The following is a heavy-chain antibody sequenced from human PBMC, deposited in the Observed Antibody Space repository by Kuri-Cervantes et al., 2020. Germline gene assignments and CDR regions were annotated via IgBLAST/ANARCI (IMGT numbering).Heavy chain of an antibody. CDR1: GYTFTSYG. J-gene: IGHJ4*02. V-gene: IGHV7-4-1*02. CDR3: AREGAVAGTVKGFDFDY. Sequence: ASVKVSCKASGYTFTSYGISWVRQAPGQGLEWMGWINTNTGNPTYAQGFTGRFVFSLDTSVSTAYLQISSLKAEDTAVYYCAREGAVAGTVKGFDFDYWGQGTLVTVSS. CDR2: INTNTGNP. D-gene: IGHD6-19*01.